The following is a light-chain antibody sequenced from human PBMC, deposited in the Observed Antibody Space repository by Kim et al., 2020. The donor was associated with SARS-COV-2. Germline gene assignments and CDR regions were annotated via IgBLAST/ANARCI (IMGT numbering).Light chain of an antibody. V-gene: IGLV2-14*03. J-gene: IGLJ7*01. Sequence: QSARTQPASVAGSPGQSITISCTGTSSDVGGYNYVSWYQQHPGKAPKLMIYDVSNRPSGVSNRFSGSKSGNTASLTISGLQAEDEADYYCSSYTSSSTSLLVFGGGTQLTVL. CDR2: DVS. CDR3: SSYTSSSTSLLV. CDR1: SSDVGGYNY.